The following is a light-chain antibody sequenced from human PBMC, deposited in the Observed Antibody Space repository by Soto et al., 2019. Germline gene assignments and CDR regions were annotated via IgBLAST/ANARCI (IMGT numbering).Light chain of an antibody. CDR3: QQRSNWLS. CDR2: DAS. Sequence: EIVLTQSPATLSLSPGERATLSCRASQSVSSYLAWYQQKPGQAPRLLIYDASNRATGIPARFSGSGSGTDFTLTNSSLETEDFAVYYCQQRSNWLSFGGGTKVEIK. CDR1: QSVSSY. J-gene: IGKJ4*01. V-gene: IGKV3-11*01.